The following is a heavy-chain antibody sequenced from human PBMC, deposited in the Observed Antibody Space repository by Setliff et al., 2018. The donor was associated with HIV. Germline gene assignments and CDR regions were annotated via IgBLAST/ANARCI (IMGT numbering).Heavy chain of an antibody. CDR1: GASISNSLW. J-gene: IGHJ4*02. V-gene: IGHV4-4*02. D-gene: IGHD5-12*01. CDR3: ARGHSGYGKGDYFDY. Sequence: SETLSLTCTVSGASISNSLWWTWVRQPPGKGLEWIGEIDHSGSTNYNPSLKSRVTISVDTSKNHLSLRLNSVTAADTAVYYCARGHSGYGKGDYFDYWGQGTLVTVSS. CDR2: IDHSGST.